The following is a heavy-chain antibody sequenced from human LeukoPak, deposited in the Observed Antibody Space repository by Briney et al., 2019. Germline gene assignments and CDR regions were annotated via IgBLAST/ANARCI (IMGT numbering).Heavy chain of an antibody. CDR3: ATLNYYDSSGYYGGSPQDY. D-gene: IGHD3-22*01. CDR2: FDAEDGKT. Sequence: ASVKVSCKVSGYTLIELSMHWVRQAPGKGLEWMGGFDAEDGKTIYAQKFQGRVTMTEDTSTDTAYMELSSLRSEDTAVYYCATLNYYDSSGYYGGSPQDYWGQGTLVTVSS. CDR1: GYTLIELS. J-gene: IGHJ4*02. V-gene: IGHV1-24*01.